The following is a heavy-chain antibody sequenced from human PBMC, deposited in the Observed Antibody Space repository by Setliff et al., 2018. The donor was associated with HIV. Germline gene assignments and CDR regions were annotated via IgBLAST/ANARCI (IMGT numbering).Heavy chain of an antibody. CDR3: ARGGGYENGDYHNYGMDV. Sequence: NPSETLSLTCTVSGGSISSGTSYWSWIRQPAGKGLEWIGRIYTSGSTNYNPSLKSRVSISVDTSKNRFSLKLSPVTAADTAVYYCARGGGYENGDYHNYGMDVWGRGTTVTVSS. D-gene: IGHD5-12*01. V-gene: IGHV4-61*02. CDR2: IYTSGST. CDR1: GGSISSGTSY. J-gene: IGHJ6*02.